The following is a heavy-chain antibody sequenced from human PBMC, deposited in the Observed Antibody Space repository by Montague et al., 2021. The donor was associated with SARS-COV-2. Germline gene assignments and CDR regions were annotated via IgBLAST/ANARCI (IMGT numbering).Heavy chain of an antibody. CDR3: ARPRPGSPNNWFDT. J-gene: IGHJ5*02. V-gene: IGHV4-39*01. D-gene: IGHD6-6*01. CDR2: LENNGIT. Sequence: SETLSLTCTVSGVVELRRRLDEHTSDLQSHHELVCRPLLENNGITYYNPSLKSRVTLSVDPSTNQFFLKLTSVTAADTAVYYCARPRPGSPNNWFDTWGQGILGTVAS. CDR1: GVVELRRRLD.